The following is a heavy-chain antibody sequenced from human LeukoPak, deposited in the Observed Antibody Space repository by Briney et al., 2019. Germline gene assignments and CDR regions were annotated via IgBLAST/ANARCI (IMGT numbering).Heavy chain of an antibody. CDR2: IYSGGST. CDR3: ARDRYYYDSSGYSPTGY. Sequence: GGSLRLSCAASGFTVSSNYMSWVRQAPGKGLEWVSVIYSGGSTYYADSVKGRFTISRDNSKNTLYLQMNRLRAEDTAVYYCARDRYYYDSSGYSPTGYWGQGTLVTVSS. D-gene: IGHD3-22*01. J-gene: IGHJ4*02. V-gene: IGHV3-66*02. CDR1: GFTVSSNY.